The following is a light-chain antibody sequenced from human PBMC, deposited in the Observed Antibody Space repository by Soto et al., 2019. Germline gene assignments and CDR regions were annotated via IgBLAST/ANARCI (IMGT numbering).Light chain of an antibody. Sequence: EIVMTQSPATLSMSPGERATLSCRASQYISSKVAWYQQIPGQAPRLLIYGASTRATGVPATFSGSGSGTEFTLTISSLQSEDFAVYYCQQYNNWPPITFGQGTRLEIK. CDR1: QYISSK. V-gene: IGKV3-15*01. J-gene: IGKJ5*01. CDR2: GAS. CDR3: QQYNNWPPIT.